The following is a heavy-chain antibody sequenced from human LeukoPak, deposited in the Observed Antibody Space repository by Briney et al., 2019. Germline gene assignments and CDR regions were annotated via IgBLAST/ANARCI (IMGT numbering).Heavy chain of an antibody. J-gene: IGHJ4*02. Sequence: ASVKVSCKASGYTFTSYGISWVRQAPGQGLEWMGWISAYNGNTNYAQKLQGRVTMTTDTSTSTAYMELRSLRSDDTAVYYCVRAGRGYSYGYPDYWGQGTLVTVSS. CDR1: GYTFTSYG. V-gene: IGHV1-18*01. D-gene: IGHD5-18*01. CDR3: VRAGRGYSYGYPDY. CDR2: ISAYNGNT.